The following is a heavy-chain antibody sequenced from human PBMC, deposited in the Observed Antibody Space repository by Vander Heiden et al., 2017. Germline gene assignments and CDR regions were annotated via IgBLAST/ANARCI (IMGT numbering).Heavy chain of an antibody. V-gene: IGHV3-72*01. CDR1: GFTVGAHY. CDR3: VRVDLRREWHEDY. J-gene: IGHJ4*02. CDR2: ITNKPNTYTT. Sequence: EVQLVESGGGLVQPGGSLRLSCAASGFTVGAHYMDWVRQAPGKGLEWVGRITNKPNTYTTEYAASVEGRFTILRDDSKNSLYLQMSTMKTDDTAVYYCVRVDLRREWHEDYWGQGNLVTVSS. D-gene: IGHD3-3*01.